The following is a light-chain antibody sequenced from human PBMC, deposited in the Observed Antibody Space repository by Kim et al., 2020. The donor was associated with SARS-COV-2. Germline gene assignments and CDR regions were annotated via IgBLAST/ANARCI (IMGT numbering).Light chain of an antibody. Sequence: LSLSPGERATRSCRASQSVNNYLAWYQQKPGQAPRLLIYEVSTRATGIPDRFSGSGSGTDFTLTISSLEPEDFAVYYCQQRTNWPTFGQGTKLEIK. V-gene: IGKV3-11*01. CDR2: EVS. CDR3: QQRTNWPT. J-gene: IGKJ2*01. CDR1: QSVNNY.